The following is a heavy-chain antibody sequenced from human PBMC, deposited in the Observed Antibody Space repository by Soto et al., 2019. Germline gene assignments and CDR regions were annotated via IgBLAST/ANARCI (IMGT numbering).Heavy chain of an antibody. CDR2: IYYTGST. CDR1: GGSMSRCGQS. CDR3: ARAPPGPSPRWDV. J-gene: IGHJ6*02. V-gene: IGHV4-30-2*01. D-gene: IGHD3-10*01. Sequence: QVVLQDSGPGLVKPSQTLSLTCAVSGGSMSRCGQSWSWIRQPPGKGLEWLGFIYYTGSTYYNPCLKSRVTLSVDRSKNQLSLNLTSVTAAGTAMYFCARAPPGPSPRWDVWGQGTTVTVSS.